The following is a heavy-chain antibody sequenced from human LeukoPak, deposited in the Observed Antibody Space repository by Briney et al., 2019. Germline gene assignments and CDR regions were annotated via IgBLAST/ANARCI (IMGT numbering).Heavy chain of an antibody. CDR3: GRDPHFDP. CDR2: IGTGTGET. CDR1: GYIFTNYA. J-gene: IGHJ5*02. Sequence: ASVKVSCKASGYIFTNYAIHWVRQAPGQGLEWMGLIGTGTGETKYSRKFQDRLTITTDTSATTAYMELSSLRVEDTAIYYCGRDPHFDPWGQGTPVTVSS. V-gene: IGHV1-3*04.